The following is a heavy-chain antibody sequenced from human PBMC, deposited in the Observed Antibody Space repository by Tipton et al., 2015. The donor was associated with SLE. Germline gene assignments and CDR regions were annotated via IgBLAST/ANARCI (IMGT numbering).Heavy chain of an antibody. Sequence: GSLRLSCAASGFSLSNYWLSWVRQAPGKGLEWVANIKQDGSEKYYGDSVKGRFTISRDNAKNTLYLNMNSLRAEDTAVYFCAREDCSTASCYGPDAFDVWGQGTMVTVSS. CDR2: IKQDGSEK. J-gene: IGHJ3*01. CDR1: GFSLSNYW. V-gene: IGHV3-7*01. D-gene: IGHD2-2*01. CDR3: AREDCSTASCYGPDAFDV.